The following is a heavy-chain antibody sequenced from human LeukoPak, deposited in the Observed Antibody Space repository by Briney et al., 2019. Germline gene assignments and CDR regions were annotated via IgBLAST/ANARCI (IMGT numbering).Heavy chain of an antibody. CDR1: GFTFSSYA. CDR3: ARDNYYYYGMDV. V-gene: IGHV3-30-3*01. Sequence: GGSLRLSCAASGFTFSSYAMHWVRQAPGKGLEWVAVISYDGSNKYYADSVKGRFTISRDNSKNTLYLQMNSLRAEDTAVYYCARDNYYYYGMDVWGQGTTVTVSS. CDR2: ISYDGSNK. J-gene: IGHJ6*02.